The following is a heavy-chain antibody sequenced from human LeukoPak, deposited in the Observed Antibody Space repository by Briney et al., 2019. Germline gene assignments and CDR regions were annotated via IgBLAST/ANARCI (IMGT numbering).Heavy chain of an antibody. J-gene: IGHJ4*02. D-gene: IGHD3-10*01. CDR3: ARDTGMVRRLYFDY. Sequence: GGSLRLSCAASGFTFSSYSMNWVRQAPGKGLEWVSYINNSSSYIYYADSVKGRFTISRDNAKNSLYLQMNSLRAEDTAVYYCARDTGMVRRLYFDYWGQGTLVTVSS. CDR2: INNSSSYI. V-gene: IGHV3-21*05. CDR1: GFTFSSYS.